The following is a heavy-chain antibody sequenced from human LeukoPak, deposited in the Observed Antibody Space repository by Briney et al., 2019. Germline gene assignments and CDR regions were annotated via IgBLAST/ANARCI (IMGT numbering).Heavy chain of an antibody. V-gene: IGHV1-24*01. Sequence: ASVKVSCKVSGYTLTELSMHWVRQAPGKGLEWMGRFDPKDGETIYAQKSQGRVTMTEDTSANTAYMELSSLRSEDTAVYYCATQQLVRFVLRFQHWGQGTLVTVS. CDR2: FDPKDGET. D-gene: IGHD6-13*01. CDR3: ATQQLVRFVLRFQH. J-gene: IGHJ1*01. CDR1: GYTLTELS.